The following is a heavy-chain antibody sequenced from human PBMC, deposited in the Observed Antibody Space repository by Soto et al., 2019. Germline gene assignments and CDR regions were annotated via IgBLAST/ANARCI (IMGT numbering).Heavy chain of an antibody. J-gene: IGHJ4*02. CDR1: GGTFSSYA. V-gene: IGHV1-69*06. D-gene: IGHD2-2*01. CDR2: IIPIFGTA. CDR3: ARGYCSSTSCQPFDY. Sequence: ASVKVSCKASGGTFSSYAISWVRQAPGQGLEWMGGIIPIFGTANYAQKFQGRVTITADKSTSTAYMELGSLRSEDTAVYYCARGYCSSTSCQPFDYWGQGTLVTVSS.